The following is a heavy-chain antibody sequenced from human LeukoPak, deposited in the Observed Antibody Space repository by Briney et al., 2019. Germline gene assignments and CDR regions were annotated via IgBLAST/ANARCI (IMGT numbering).Heavy chain of an antibody. CDR3: ARERDGYNYFDY. Sequence: GGSLRLSCAASGLTVSSNYMSWVRQAPGKGLEWVSVIYSGGSTYYADSVKGRFTISRDNSKNTLYLQMNSLRAEDTAVYYCARERDGYNYFDYWGQGTLVTVSS. J-gene: IGHJ4*02. D-gene: IGHD5-24*01. V-gene: IGHV3-66*01. CDR2: IYSGGST. CDR1: GLTVSSNY.